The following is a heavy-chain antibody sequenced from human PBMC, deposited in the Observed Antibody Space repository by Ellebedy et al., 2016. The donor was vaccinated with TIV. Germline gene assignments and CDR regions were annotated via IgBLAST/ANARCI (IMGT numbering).Heavy chain of an antibody. CDR3: AREYNGTYYADYFDY. Sequence: GESLKISCEASGFTFGSHNMHWVRQTPGRGLEWVAVISHDGSKEYYAESMKGRFTISRDIFARTVHLQMSRLRGEDTGLYYFAREYNGTYYADYFDYWGQGTLVSGSS. D-gene: IGHD2-8*01. CDR1: GFTFGSHN. CDR2: ISHDGSKE. V-gene: IGHV3-30-3*01. J-gene: IGHJ4*02.